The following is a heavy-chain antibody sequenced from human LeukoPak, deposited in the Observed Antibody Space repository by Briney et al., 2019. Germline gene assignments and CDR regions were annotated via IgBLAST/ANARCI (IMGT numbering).Heavy chain of an antibody. CDR1: GFTLSSYE. CDR3: ARTAGYSSSWYPSEHYYYYYMDV. CDR2: ISKSDSTI. D-gene: IGHD6-13*01. J-gene: IGHJ6*03. V-gene: IGHV3-48*03. Sequence: HPGGSLRLSCVASGFTLSSYEMNWVRQAPGKGLEWVSYISKSDSTIYYAESVKGRFTISRDNTKNSLYLQMNSLRAEDTAVYYCARTAGYSSSWYPSEHYYYYYMDVWGKGTTVTISS.